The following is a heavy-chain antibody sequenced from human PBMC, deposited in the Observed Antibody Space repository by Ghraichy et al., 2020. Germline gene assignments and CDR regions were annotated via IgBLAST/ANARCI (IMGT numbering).Heavy chain of an antibody. CDR3: ARSPWVGDTSYP. J-gene: IGHJ5*02. D-gene: IGHD3-10*01. Sequence: ASVKVSRKASGYTFTSYDINWVRQATGQGLEWMGWMNPNSGNTGYAQKFQGRVTMTRNTSISTAYMELSSLRSEDTAVYYCARSPWVGDTSYPWGQGTLVTVSS. CDR2: MNPNSGNT. CDR1: GYTFTSYD. V-gene: IGHV1-8*01.